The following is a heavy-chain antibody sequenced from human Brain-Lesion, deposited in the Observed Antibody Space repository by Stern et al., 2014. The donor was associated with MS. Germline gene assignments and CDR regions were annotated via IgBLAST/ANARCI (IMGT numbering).Heavy chain of an antibody. Sequence: VQLVESGPGLVKPSETLSLTCTVAGGSVSSTSYAWAWIRQPPGKGLEWIGAIYYSGNTYYSPSLQRRLTISLDTSKTQFSPQRGSVTAADTAVYYCAGEEDIRYCSGGSCTGNWFDPWGQGTLVTVSS. CDR1: GGSVSSTSYA. CDR2: IYYSGNT. V-gene: IGHV4-39*01. D-gene: IGHD2-15*01. CDR3: AGEEDIRYCSGGSCTGNWFDP. J-gene: IGHJ5*02.